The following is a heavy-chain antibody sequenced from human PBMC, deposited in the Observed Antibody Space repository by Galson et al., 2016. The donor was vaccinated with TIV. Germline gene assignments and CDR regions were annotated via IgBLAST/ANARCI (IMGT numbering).Heavy chain of an antibody. CDR2: FIPLFGTA. V-gene: IGHV1-69*13. CDR1: GGTFNKYA. CDR3: AKDRNTAMDTYYYYYGMDV. D-gene: IGHD5-18*01. J-gene: IGHJ6*02. Sequence: SVKVSCKASGGTFNKYAISWVRQAPGQGLEWMGGFIPLFGTANYAQKFQGRVTITAHESTSTLYMELSSLRSEDTAVYYCAKDRNTAMDTYYYYYGMDVWGQGTTVTVS.